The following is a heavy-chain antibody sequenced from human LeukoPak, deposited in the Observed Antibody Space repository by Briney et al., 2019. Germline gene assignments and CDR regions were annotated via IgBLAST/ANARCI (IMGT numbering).Heavy chain of an antibody. V-gene: IGHV3-21*01. CDR2: ISSSSSYI. CDR1: GFTFSSYS. D-gene: IGHD6-13*01. Sequence: PGGSLRLSCAASGFTFSSYSMDWVRQAPGKGLEWVSSISSSSSYIYYADSVKGRFTISRDNAKNSLYLQMNSLRAEDTAVYYCARGDAAAGFFDYWGQGTLVTVSS. CDR3: ARGDAAAGFFDY. J-gene: IGHJ4*02.